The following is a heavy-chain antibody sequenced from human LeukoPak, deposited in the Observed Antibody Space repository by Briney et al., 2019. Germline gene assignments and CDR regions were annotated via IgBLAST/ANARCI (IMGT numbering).Heavy chain of an antibody. V-gene: IGHV4-4*07. CDR2: LYPGVST. D-gene: IGHD3-22*01. J-gene: IGHJ6*03. CDR3: ARMKFYDSTGYSPGHYMDV. Sequence: PSETLSLTCAVSGGPMYSFYWSWIRQTAGKGLEWIGRLYPGVSTDYNPSLKSRVTMSLDASRNQFALKLSAVTAADTAVYYCARMKFYDSTGYSPGHYMDVWGKRTTVIVSS. CDR1: GGPMYSFY.